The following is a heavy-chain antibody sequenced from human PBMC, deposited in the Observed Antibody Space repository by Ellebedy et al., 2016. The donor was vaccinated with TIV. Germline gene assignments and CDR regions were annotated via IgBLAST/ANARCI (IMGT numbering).Heavy chain of an antibody. CDR2: IYTSGST. CDR3: AAMVRGLYYFDY. Sequence: SETLSLXXTVSAGSISSYYWSWIRQPAGKGLEWIGRIYTSGSTNYNPSLKSRVTISVDTSKNQFSLKLSSVTAADTAVYYCAAMVRGLYYFDYWGQGTLVTVSS. V-gene: IGHV4-4*07. D-gene: IGHD3-10*01. J-gene: IGHJ4*02. CDR1: AGSISSYY.